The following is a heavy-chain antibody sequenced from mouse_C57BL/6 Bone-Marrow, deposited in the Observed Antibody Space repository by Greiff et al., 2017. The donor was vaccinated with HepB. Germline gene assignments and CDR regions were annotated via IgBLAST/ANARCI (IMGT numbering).Heavy chain of an antibody. D-gene: IGHD2-4*01. CDR3: TYDDDPGFAY. V-gene: IGHV1-77*01. J-gene: IGHJ3*01. CDR1: GYTFTDYY. Sequence: VQLQQSGAELVKPGASVKISCKASGYTFTDYYINWVKQRPGQGLEWIGKIDPGSGSTYYNEKFKGKATLTADKSSSTAYMQLSSLTSEDSGVYVCTYDDDPGFAYWGHVTLVTVSA. CDR2: IDPGSGST.